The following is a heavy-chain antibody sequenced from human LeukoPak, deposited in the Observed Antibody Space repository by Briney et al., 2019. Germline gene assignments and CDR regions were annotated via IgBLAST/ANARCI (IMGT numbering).Heavy chain of an antibody. D-gene: IGHD6-19*01. J-gene: IGHJ1*01. CDR1: GFTFDDYA. CDR3: AKDEVTYSSGWRAPYFQH. CDR2: ISWNSGSI. Sequence: SLRLSCAASGFTFDDYAMHWVRQAPGKGLEWVSGISWNSGSIGYADSVKGRFTISRDNAKNSLYLQMNSLRAEDTALYYCAKDEVTYSSGWRAPYFQHWGQGALVTVSS. V-gene: IGHV3-9*01.